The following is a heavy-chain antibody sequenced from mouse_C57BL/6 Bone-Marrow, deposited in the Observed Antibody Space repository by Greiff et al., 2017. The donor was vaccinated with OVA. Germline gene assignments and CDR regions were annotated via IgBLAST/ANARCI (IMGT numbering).Heavy chain of an antibody. CDR2: ISYDGSN. D-gene: IGHD2-2*01. J-gene: IGHJ3*01. CDR1: GYSITSGYY. CDR3: ARAGYPFAY. Sequence: EVKLVESGPGLVKPSQSLSLTCSVTGYSITSGYYWNWIRQFPGNKLEWMGYISYDGSNNYNPSLKNRISITRDTSKNQFFLKLNSVTTEDTATYYCARAGYPFAYWGQGTLVTVSA. V-gene: IGHV3-6*01.